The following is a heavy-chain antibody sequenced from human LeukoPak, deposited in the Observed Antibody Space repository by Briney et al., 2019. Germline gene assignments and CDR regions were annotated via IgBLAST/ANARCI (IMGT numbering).Heavy chain of an antibody. CDR3: VPREYYFDH. J-gene: IGHJ4*02. V-gene: IGHV3-30*03. CDR2: ISYDGSNK. Sequence: GRSLRLSCAASGFTFSSYGMHWVRQAPGKGLEWVAVISYDGSNKYYADSVKGRFTISRDNSKNTLYLQMNSLRAEDTAVYYCVPREYYFDHWGQGTLVTVSS. CDR1: GFTFSSYG.